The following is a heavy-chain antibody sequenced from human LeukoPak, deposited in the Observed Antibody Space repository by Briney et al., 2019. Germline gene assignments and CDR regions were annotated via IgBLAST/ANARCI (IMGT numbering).Heavy chain of an antibody. CDR1: GGTFISYA. J-gene: IGHJ6*02. CDR3: ARDGDKIDCSSTSCYTGGYYYYGMDV. V-gene: IGHV1-69*01. D-gene: IGHD2-2*02. Sequence: SVKVSCKASGGTFISYAISWVRQAPGQGLEWMGGIIPIFGTANYAQKFQGRVTITADESTSTAYMELSSLRSEDTAVYYCARDGDKIDCSSTSCYTGGYYYYGMDVWGQGTTVTVSS. CDR2: IIPIFGTA.